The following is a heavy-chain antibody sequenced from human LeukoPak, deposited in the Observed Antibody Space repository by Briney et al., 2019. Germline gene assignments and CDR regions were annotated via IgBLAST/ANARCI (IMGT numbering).Heavy chain of an antibody. Sequence: PGGSLSLSCTASGFTFSDYGMHWVRQPPGKGLEWVAIIWYDGSNKTYEDSVKGRFTISRDNSKNTLYLQMNSLRAEDTAVYYCARGVDYYENSGTIDYWGQGTLVTVSS. CDR2: IWYDGSNK. V-gene: IGHV3-33*01. D-gene: IGHD3-22*01. CDR1: GFTFSDYG. CDR3: ARGVDYYENSGTIDY. J-gene: IGHJ4*02.